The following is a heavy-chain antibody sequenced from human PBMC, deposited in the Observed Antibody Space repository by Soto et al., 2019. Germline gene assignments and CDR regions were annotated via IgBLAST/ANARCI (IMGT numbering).Heavy chain of an antibody. CDR3: ARGPSGDKVDY. Sequence: QVQLQESGPGLVKPSETLSLTCTVSGGSISNVNDCWSWIRQSPDKGLEWIGHLYDGGSTYNNPSLKSRITISVDTSKNQFSLKLSSVSVADTAVYYCARGPSGDKVDYWGQGILVTVSS. CDR1: GGSISNVNDC. CDR2: LYDGGST. J-gene: IGHJ4*02. V-gene: IGHV4-30-4*01. D-gene: IGHD7-27*01.